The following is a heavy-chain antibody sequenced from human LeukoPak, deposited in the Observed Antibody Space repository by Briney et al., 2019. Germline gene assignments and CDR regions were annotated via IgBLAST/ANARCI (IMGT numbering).Heavy chain of an antibody. CDR2: IYSGDNA. CDR1: GFTVSSNY. V-gene: IGHV3-53*01. D-gene: IGHD5-24*01. CDR3: ARDSDGGYNHYLDY. Sequence: TGGSLRLSCAASGFTVSSNYMSWVRQSPGKGLEWVSVIYSGDNAYYAASVKGRFTISRDNSKNTLYLQMNSLRADDTAMYYCARDSDGGYNHYLDYWGQGTLVTVSS. J-gene: IGHJ4*02.